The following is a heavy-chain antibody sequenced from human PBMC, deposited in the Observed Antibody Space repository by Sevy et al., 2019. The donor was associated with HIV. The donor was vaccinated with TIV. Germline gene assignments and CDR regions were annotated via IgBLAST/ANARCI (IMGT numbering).Heavy chain of an antibody. Sequence: GGSLRLSCAASGFIFSNHGMHWVRQAPGKGLEWVAVISYDGSYKNYGDSVKGRFTISRDNSKNTLYLQMDSLRAEDTAVFSCAKGPFGGNDFASWGQGTLVTVSS. CDR2: ISYDGSYK. V-gene: IGHV3-30*18. D-gene: IGHD2-15*01. CDR3: AKGPFGGNDFAS. CDR1: GFIFSNHG. J-gene: IGHJ4*02.